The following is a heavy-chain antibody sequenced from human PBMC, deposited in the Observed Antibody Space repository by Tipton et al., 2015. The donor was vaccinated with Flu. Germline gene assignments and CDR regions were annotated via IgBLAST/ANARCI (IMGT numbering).Heavy chain of an antibody. J-gene: IGHJ4*02. D-gene: IGHD3-22*01. Sequence: QVQLVQSGAEVKKPGSSVKVSCKASGCTFSSYAIIWVRPAPGQGLEWMGGIIPIFGTANYAQKFQGRVTITADESTSTAYMELSSLRSEDTAVYYCARERRVDYYGSSGYYFLFDCWGQGTLVTVSS. CDR1: GCTFSSYA. CDR2: IIPIFGTA. CDR3: ARERRVDYYGSSGYYFLFDC. V-gene: IGHV1-69*01.